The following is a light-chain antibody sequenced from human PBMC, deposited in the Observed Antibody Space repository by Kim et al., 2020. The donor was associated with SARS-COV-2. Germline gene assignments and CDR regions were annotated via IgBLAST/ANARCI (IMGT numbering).Light chain of an antibody. CDR1: QHGKSGY. CDR3: QQYDDSEYA. J-gene: IGKJ2*01. CDR2: GAS. V-gene: IGKV3-20*01. Sequence: DRVTLPCRAGQHGKSGYLAWCQQKPAQASRLLISGASTRATGIPDRFSGSGFGTDFTLTISRLQPEDFAVYYWQQYDDSEYAFGQGTKLEI.